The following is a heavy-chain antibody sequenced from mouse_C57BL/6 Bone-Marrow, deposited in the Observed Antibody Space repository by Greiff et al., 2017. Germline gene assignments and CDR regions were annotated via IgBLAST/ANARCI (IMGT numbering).Heavy chain of an antibody. V-gene: IGHV1-69*01. CDR1: GYTFTSYW. J-gene: IGHJ3*01. CDR2: IDPSDSYT. Sequence: VQLQQPGAELVMPGASVKLSCKASGYTFTSYWMHWVKQRPGQGLEWIGEIDPSDSYTNYNQKFKGKSTLTVDKSSSTAYMQLSSLTSEDSAVYYCANLLAYWVQGTLVTVSA. CDR3: ANLLAY.